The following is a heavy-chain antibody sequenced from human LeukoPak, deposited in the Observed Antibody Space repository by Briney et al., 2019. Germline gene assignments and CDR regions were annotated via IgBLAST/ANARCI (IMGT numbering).Heavy chain of an antibody. CDR3: AKDLSGYDILTGYYSFDY. Sequence: GGSLRLSCAASGFTFSSYAMSWVRQAPGKGLEWVSAISGSGGSTYYADPVKGRFTISRDNSKNTLYLQMNSLRAEDTAVYYCAKDLSGYDILTGYYSFDYWGQGTLVTVSS. CDR1: GFTFSSYA. D-gene: IGHD3-9*01. CDR2: ISGSGGST. V-gene: IGHV3-23*01. J-gene: IGHJ4*02.